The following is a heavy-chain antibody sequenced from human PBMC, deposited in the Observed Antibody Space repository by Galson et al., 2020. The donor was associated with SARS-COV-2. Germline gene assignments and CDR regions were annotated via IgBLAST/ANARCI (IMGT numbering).Heavy chain of an antibody. J-gene: IGHJ6*02. CDR2: IIPIFGTA. D-gene: IGHD4-4*01. Sequence: KISCKASGGTFSSYAISWVRQAPGQGLEWMGGIIPIFGTANYAQKFQGRVTITADESTSTAYMELSSLRSEDTAVYYCARSPVTTSSFYYYGMDVWGQGTTVTVSS. CDR1: GGTFSSYA. V-gene: IGHV1-69*01. CDR3: ARSPVTTSSFYYYGMDV.